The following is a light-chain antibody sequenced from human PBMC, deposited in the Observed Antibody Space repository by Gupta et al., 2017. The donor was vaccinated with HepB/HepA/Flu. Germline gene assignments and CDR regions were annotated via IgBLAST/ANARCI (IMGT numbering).Light chain of an antibody. CDR3: QSYDSALSTSV. Sequence: QSVLTQPPSVSGAPGPSATISCTGSSSNIGARYDVHWYQQLPGTAPKLLIYGDSNRPSGVPDRFSGSKSGTSASLAITGLQAEDEADYYCQSYDSALSTSVFGGGTKLTVL. J-gene: IGLJ3*02. V-gene: IGLV1-40*01. CDR2: GDS. CDR1: SSNIGARYD.